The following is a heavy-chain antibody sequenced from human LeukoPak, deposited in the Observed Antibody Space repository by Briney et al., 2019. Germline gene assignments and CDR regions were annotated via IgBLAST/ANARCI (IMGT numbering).Heavy chain of an antibody. D-gene: IGHD6-13*01. CDR2: ISAYSGNT. J-gene: IGHJ4*02. CDR3: ARDLWGGSSWYSGSSY. Sequence: ASVKVSCKASGYTFTSYGISWVRQAPGQGLEWMGWISAYSGNTNYAQKLQGRVTMTTDTSTSTAYMELRSLRSDDTAVYYCARDLWGGSSWYSGSSYWGRGTLVTVSS. V-gene: IGHV1-18*01. CDR1: GYTFTSYG.